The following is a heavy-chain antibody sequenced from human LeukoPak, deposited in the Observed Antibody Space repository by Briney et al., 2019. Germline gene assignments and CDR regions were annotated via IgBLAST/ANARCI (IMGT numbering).Heavy chain of an antibody. J-gene: IGHJ4*02. Sequence: NSGGSLRLSCAASGFTFRSYTMNWVRQAPGKWLEWVSSISSSSRYIYYADSVKGRFTISRDNAKNSLYLQMNSLRAEDTAVYYCARGRGYYDSSGYYYEMYYFDYWGQGTLVTVSS. V-gene: IGHV3-21*01. CDR2: ISSSSRYI. CDR3: ARGRGYYDSSGYYYEMYYFDY. D-gene: IGHD3-22*01. CDR1: GFTFRSYT.